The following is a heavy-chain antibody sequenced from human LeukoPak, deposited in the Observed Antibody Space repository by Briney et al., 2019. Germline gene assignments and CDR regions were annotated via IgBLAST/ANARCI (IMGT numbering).Heavy chain of an antibody. CDR2: INHSGTT. CDR1: GGSFSSYF. D-gene: IGHD2-21*01. CDR3: ARRRKVVRAGFDY. J-gene: IGHJ4*02. V-gene: IGHV4-34*01. Sequence: SETLSLTCAGYGGSFSSYFWTWIRQTPGQGQEWIGEINHSGTTNYNPSLKSRVTMSVDTSKDQFSLKLMSVTAADTGVYYCARRRKVVRAGFDYWGQGTRVIVSS.